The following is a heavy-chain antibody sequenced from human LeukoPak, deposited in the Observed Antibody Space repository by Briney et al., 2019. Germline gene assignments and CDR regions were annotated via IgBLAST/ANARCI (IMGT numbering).Heavy chain of an antibody. CDR3: ARFGSGTDFDAFDI. J-gene: IGHJ3*02. D-gene: IGHD3-10*01. V-gene: IGHV1-8*01. Sequence: ASVKVSCKASGYTFTSYDINWVRQATGQGLEWMGWMNPDTGNTGYAQKFQGRVTITADESTSTAYMELSSLRSEDTAMYYCARFGSGTDFDAFDIWGQGTMVTVSS. CDR1: GYTFTSYD. CDR2: MNPDTGNT.